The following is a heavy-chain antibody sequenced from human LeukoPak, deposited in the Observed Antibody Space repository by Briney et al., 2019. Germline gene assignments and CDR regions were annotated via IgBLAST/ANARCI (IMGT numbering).Heavy chain of an antibody. CDR2: INPYSGDT. J-gene: IGHJ4*02. Sequence: ASVKVSCKASGYAFTGYYIHWVRQAPGQGLEWMGWINPYSGDTNYAQKFQGRVTMTREMSITTAYMELSRLRSDDTAVYYCARDSGYDYLAYYFDYWGQGTLVTVSS. V-gene: IGHV1-2*02. CDR3: ARDSGYDYLAYYFDY. D-gene: IGHD5-12*01. CDR1: GYAFTGYY.